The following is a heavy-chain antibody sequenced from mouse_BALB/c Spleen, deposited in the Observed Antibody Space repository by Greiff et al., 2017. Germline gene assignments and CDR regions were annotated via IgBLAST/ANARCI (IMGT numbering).Heavy chain of an antibody. J-gene: IGHJ2*01. D-gene: IGHD1-2*01. Sequence: EVMLVESGGGLVQPGGSLKLSCAASGFTFSSYGMSWVRQTPDKRLELVATINSNGGSTYYPDSVKGRFTISRDNAKNTLYLQMSSLKSEDTAMYYCARVAFATATGFDYWGQGTTLTVSS. CDR3: ARVAFATATGFDY. CDR1: GFTFSSYG. V-gene: IGHV5-6-3*01. CDR2: INSNGGST.